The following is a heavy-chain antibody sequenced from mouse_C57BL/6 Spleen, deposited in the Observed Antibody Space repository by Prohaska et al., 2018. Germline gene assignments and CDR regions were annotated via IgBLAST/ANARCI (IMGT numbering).Heavy chain of an antibody. CDR1: GIDFSRYW. CDR2: IKPDSSTI. J-gene: IGHJ1*03. V-gene: IGHV4-1*01. Sequence: EVKLLQSGGGLVQPGGSLKLSCADSGIDFSRYWMSWVRRAPGKGLEWIGEIKPDSSTINYAPSLKDKCIISRDNAKNTLYLQMSKVRSEDTALYYCASPNWDWYFDVWGTGTAVTVSS. CDR3: ASPNWDWYFDV. D-gene: IGHD4-1*01.